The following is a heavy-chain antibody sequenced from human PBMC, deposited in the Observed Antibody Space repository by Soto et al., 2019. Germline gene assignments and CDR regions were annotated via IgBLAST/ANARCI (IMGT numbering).Heavy chain of an antibody. J-gene: IGHJ4*02. Sequence: EVQLVESGGGLVQPGGSLRLSCATSGFSFSSYAMHWVRQTPGKGLEYVSAITSDGGSTYYANSVKGRFTVSRDNSKNTLYLQMGSLRVEDMGVYYCARMGGDCSSTNRSGYWGQGTLVTVSS. CDR1: GFSFSSYA. CDR2: ITSDGGST. V-gene: IGHV3-64*01. D-gene: IGHD2-2*01. CDR3: ARMGGDCSSTNRSGY.